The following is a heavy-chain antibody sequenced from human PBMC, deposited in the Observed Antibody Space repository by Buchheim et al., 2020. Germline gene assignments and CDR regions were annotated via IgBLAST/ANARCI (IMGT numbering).Heavy chain of an antibody. CDR3: AREYGYNSNWYVDY. J-gene: IGHJ4*02. V-gene: IGHV3-11*01. D-gene: IGHD6-13*01. CDR1: GFRFSDSY. CDR2: ITSSGNTI. Sequence: QVQLVESGGGLVKPGGSLRLSCAASGFRFSDSYMTWIRQAPGKGLEWLSYITSSGNTIHYADSVKGRFTISRDDAKNSLYLQMNSLRTEDTAVYYCAREYGYNSNWYVDYWGQGTL.